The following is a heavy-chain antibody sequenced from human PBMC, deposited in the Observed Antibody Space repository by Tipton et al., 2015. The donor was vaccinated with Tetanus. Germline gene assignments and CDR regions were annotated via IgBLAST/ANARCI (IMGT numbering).Heavy chain of an antibody. CDR2: ISVRGSHT. V-gene: IGHV3-23*01. CDR1: GFTLSNYA. D-gene: IGHD2-2*01. CDR3: ANGGTLYSTSDF. Sequence: SLRLSCAASGFTLSNYAMAWVRQAPGKGLEWVSGISVRGSHTYYADPVKGRFSISRDNSKNTAYLQMNSLRDEDTAVYYCANGGTLYSTSDFWGQGTQVTVSS. J-gene: IGHJ4*02.